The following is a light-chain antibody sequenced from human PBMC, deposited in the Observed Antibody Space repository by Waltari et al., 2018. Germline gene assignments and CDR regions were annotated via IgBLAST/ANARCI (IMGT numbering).Light chain of an antibody. J-gene: IGKJ3*01. CDR1: QNISSSY. CDR2: GVS. CDR3: QQYGGSPRIFT. Sequence: ESVLPQSPGTLSLSPGESAPLSCKTSQNISSSYLTWYQQKPGQAPRLVVYGVSPRATGIPDRFSGSRSGTDFTLTISRLEPEDFAVYYCQQYGGSPRIFTFGAGTKVEIK. V-gene: IGKV3-20*01.